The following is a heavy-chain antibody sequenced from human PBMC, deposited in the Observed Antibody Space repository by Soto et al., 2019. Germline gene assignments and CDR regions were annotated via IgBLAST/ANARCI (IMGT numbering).Heavy chain of an antibody. CDR1: GGSFSGYY. CDR2: INHSGST. V-gene: IGHV4-34*01. J-gene: IGHJ4*02. D-gene: IGHD3-10*02. Sequence: SETLSLTCAVYGGSFSGYYWSWIRQPPGKGLEWIGEINHSGSTNYNPSLKSRVTISVDTSKNQFSLKLSSVTAADTAVYYCASLGSKMATMSPFDYWGQGTLVTVSS. CDR3: ASLGSKMATMSPFDY.